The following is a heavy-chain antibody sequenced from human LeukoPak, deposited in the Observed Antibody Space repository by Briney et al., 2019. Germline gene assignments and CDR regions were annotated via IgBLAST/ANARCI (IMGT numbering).Heavy chain of an antibody. Sequence: SETLSLTCTVSGGSISSGSYYWSWIRQPAGKGLEWIGRIYTSGSTNYNPSLKSRVTISVDTSKNQFSLKLSSVTAADTAVYYCARTGAAYYYYYYMDVWGKGTTATVSS. V-gene: IGHV4-61*02. D-gene: IGHD1-14*01. J-gene: IGHJ6*03. CDR3: ARTGAAYYYYYYMDV. CDR2: IYTSGST. CDR1: GGSISSGSYY.